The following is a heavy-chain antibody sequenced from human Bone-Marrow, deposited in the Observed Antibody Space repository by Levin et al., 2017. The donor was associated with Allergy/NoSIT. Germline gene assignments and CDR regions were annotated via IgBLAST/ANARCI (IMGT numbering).Heavy chain of an antibody. Sequence: GGSLRLSCVASGFTFSSYSMNWVRQAPGKGLEWVSSISSGSGYIYYADSVKGRFTISRDNAKNSLYLQIDSLRAEDTAMFFCARGSAVQLSPPDYWGRGTLVTVSS. CDR1: GFTFSSYS. J-gene: IGHJ4*02. CDR2: ISSGSGYI. V-gene: IGHV3-21*01. CDR3: ARGSAVQLSPPDY. D-gene: IGHD5-18*01.